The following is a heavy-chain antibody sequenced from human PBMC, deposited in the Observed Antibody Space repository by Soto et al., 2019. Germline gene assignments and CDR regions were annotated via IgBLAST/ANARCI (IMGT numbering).Heavy chain of an antibody. Sequence: QVQLQESGPGLVKPSETLSLTCTVSGNSISTYYWSCIRQPPGKGLEWIGYMYHTGRTNYNPSLKSRGTISIDTSKNQLSLKLSSVTAADTAVYYCARHPDYGDYVTQWYFDLWGRGTLVTVSS. CDR1: GNSISTYY. D-gene: IGHD4-17*01. V-gene: IGHV4-59*08. J-gene: IGHJ2*01. CDR3: ARHPDYGDYVTQWYFDL. CDR2: MYHTGRT.